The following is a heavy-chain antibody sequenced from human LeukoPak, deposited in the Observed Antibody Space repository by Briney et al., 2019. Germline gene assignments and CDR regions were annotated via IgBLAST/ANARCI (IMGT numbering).Heavy chain of an antibody. CDR1: GYSISSGYY. Sequence: SETLSLTCTVSGYSISSGYYWGWSPQPPGKGLEWFGSIYHSGTTYYNPSLKSRVTISVDTSKNQFSLRLSSVTAADTAVYYCARGTSTIVATFSYWGQGTLVTVSS. J-gene: IGHJ4*02. CDR3: ARGTSTIVATFSY. CDR2: IYHSGTT. V-gene: IGHV4-38-2*02. D-gene: IGHD5-12*01.